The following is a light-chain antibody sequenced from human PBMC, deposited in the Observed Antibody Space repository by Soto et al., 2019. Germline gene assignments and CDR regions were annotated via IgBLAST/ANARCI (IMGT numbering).Light chain of an antibody. Sequence: QSLLPEPSSVSGSPGHSITISCTGTSSDVGGYNYVSWYQQHPGKAPKLMIYEVSNRPSGVSNRFSGSKSGNTASLTISGLQAEDEADYYCSSYTSSSTPFVFGTGTNVTVL. CDR1: SSDVGGYNY. CDR2: EVS. CDR3: SSYTSSSTPFV. V-gene: IGLV2-14*01. J-gene: IGLJ1*01.